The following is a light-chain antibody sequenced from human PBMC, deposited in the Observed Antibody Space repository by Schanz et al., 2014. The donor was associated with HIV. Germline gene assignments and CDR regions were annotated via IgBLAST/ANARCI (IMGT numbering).Light chain of an antibody. Sequence: QSVLTQPPSASGSPGQSVTISCTGTSSDVGAYNYVPWYQQHPGKAPKLMIYEVSKRPSGVPDRFSGSKSGTSASLAISGLQSEDEADYYCATWDDSLNGWVFGGGTKLTVL. J-gene: IGLJ3*02. CDR1: SSDVGAYNY. V-gene: IGLV2-8*01. CDR2: EVS. CDR3: ATWDDSLNGWV.